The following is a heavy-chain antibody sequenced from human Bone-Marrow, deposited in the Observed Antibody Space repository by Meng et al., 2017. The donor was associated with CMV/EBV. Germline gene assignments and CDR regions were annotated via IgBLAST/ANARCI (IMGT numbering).Heavy chain of an antibody. V-gene: IGHV1-46*02. CDR2: INPSGGST. CDR3: ARDPGGELLSSFDY. Sequence: KVSCKASGYTLNTYGITWVRQAPGQGLEWMGIINPSGGSTSYAQKFQGRVTMTRDTSTSTVYMELSSLRSEDTAVYYCARDPGGELLSSFDYWGQGTLVTVSS. D-gene: IGHD3-10*01. J-gene: IGHJ4*02. CDR1: GYTLNTYG.